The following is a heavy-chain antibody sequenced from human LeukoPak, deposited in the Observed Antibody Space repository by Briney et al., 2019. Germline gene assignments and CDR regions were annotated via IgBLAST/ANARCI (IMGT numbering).Heavy chain of an antibody. D-gene: IGHD6-6*01. Sequence: GGSLRLSCAASGFTFSYYAMHWVRQAPGKGLEYVSAISSDRGSTYYANSVKGRFTISRDNSKNMLYLQMGSLRAEDMAVYYCARWVSTSYDAFDIWGQGTMVTVSS. J-gene: IGHJ3*02. V-gene: IGHV3-64*01. CDR2: ISSDRGST. CDR1: GFTFSYYA. CDR3: ARWVSTSYDAFDI.